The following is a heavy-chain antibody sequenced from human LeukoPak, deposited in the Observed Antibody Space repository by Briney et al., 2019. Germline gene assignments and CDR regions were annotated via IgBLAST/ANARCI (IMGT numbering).Heavy chain of an antibody. Sequence: GGSLRLSCAASGFTFSSYWMSWVRQAPGKGLEWVANIKQDGSEKYYVDSVKGRFTISRDNAKNSLYLQMNSLRAEDTAVYYCARDYTDCSSTSCYVGGGGAFDIWGQGTMVTVSS. V-gene: IGHV3-7*01. CDR3: ARDYTDCSSTSCYVGGGGAFDI. J-gene: IGHJ3*02. CDR2: IKQDGSEK. CDR1: GFTFSSYW. D-gene: IGHD2-2*01.